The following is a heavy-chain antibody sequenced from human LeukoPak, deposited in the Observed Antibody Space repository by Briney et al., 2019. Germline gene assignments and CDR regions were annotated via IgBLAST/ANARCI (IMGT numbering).Heavy chain of an antibody. D-gene: IGHD3-3*01. Sequence: PGGSLRLSCAASGFTFTRYAMSWVRQAPGKGLEWVSAITGYGGDTYYAASVKGRFTVSRDNSQNTLYLQMSSLRAEDTAIYYCAKGRDTREWYKDAFDIWGQGTRVTVSS. V-gene: IGHV3-23*01. CDR3: AKGRDTREWYKDAFDI. CDR1: GFTFTRYA. J-gene: IGHJ3*02. CDR2: ITGYGGDT.